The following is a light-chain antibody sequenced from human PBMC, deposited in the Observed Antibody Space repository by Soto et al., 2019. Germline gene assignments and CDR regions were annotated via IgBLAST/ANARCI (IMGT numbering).Light chain of an antibody. J-gene: IGLJ2*01. CDR2: DNN. CDR3: ATWHSSLRAGV. CDR1: NSNIGNNY. V-gene: IGLV1-51*01. Sequence: QSVLTQPPSVSAAPGQKVTISCSGSNSNIGNNYVSWYQHLPGTAPKLLIYDNNKRPSGIPDRFSGSKSGTSATLGITGLQTGDEADYYCATWHSSLRAGVFGGGTKLTVL.